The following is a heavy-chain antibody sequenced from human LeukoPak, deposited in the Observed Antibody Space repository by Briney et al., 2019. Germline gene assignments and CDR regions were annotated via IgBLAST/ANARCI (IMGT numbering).Heavy chain of an antibody. V-gene: IGHV3-15*01. CDR1: GFTFTNAW. Sequence: PGGSLRLSCAASGFTFTNAWMSWFRQAPGKGLEWVGRIKSKTDGGTTDYAAPVKGRFTFSRDDSKNTLYLQMNSLKTDDTAVYYCTTAITMTLGAFDIWGHGTMVTVSS. J-gene: IGHJ3*02. D-gene: IGHD3-22*01. CDR3: TTAITMTLGAFDI. CDR2: IKSKTDGGTT.